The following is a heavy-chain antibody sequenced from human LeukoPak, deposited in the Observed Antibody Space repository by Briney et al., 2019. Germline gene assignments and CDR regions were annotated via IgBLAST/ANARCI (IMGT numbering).Heavy chain of an antibody. D-gene: IGHD6-19*01. J-gene: IGHJ5*02. CDR1: GFTFSSYA. V-gene: IGHV3-30*04. Sequence: HPGRSLRLSCAASGFTFSSYAIHWVRQAPGKGLEWVAMISYDGNSKQYADLVKGRFTISRDNSKNTLYLQMNSLRTEDTAVYHCAKDLYGSGWYNYFDPWGQGALVTVSS. CDR2: ISYDGNSK. CDR3: AKDLYGSGWYNYFDP.